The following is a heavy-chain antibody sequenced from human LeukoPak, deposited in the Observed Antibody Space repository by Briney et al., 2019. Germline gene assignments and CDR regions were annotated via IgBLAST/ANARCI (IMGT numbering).Heavy chain of an antibody. CDR3: ARDRTYDFWSGYYTGENWFDP. CDR1: GYTFTSYD. Sequence: ASVKVSCKASGYTFTSYDINWVRQATGQGLEWMGWMNPNSGNTGYAQKFQGRVTMTRNTSISTACMELSSLRSEDTAVYYCARDRTYDFWSGYYTGENWFDPWGQGTLVTVSS. D-gene: IGHD3-3*01. V-gene: IGHV1-8*01. CDR2: MNPNSGNT. J-gene: IGHJ5*02.